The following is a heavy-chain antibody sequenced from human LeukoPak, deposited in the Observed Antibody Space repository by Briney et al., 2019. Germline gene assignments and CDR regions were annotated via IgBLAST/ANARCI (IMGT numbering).Heavy chain of an antibody. D-gene: IGHD2/OR15-2a*01. CDR2: IYYSGNT. J-gene: IGHJ4*02. CDR3: ASHRRYTTGSEEFDY. CDR1: GGXISSSDYY. V-gene: IGHV4-39*01. Sequence: PSETLSLTCTVSGGXISSSDYYGAWIRQPPGKGLEWIGSIYYSGNTYYHPSLKSRVTISVDTSKNQFSLKLSSVTAADTAVYYCASHRRYTTGSEEFDYWGQGALVTVSS.